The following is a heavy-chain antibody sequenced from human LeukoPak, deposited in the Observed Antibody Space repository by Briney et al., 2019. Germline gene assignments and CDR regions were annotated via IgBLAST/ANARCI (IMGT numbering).Heavy chain of an antibody. CDR1: GFTFSSYS. CDR2: ISSSSSYI. D-gene: IGHD4-17*01. CDR3: VRDHGDFYFDY. J-gene: IGHJ4*02. Sequence: GGSLRLSCAASGFTFSSYSMNWVRQAPGKGLEWVSSISSSSSYIYYADSVKGRFTISRDNAKNTLYLQMNSLRAEDTAVFYCVRDHGDFYFDYWGQGTLVTVSS. V-gene: IGHV3-21*01.